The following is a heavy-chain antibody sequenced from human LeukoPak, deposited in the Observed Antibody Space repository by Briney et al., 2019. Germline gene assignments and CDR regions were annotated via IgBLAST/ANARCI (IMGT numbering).Heavy chain of an antibody. CDR1: GYTFTGYY. CDR2: INPNSGNT. J-gene: IGHJ4*02. D-gene: IGHD6-19*01. Sequence: ASVKVSCKASGYTFTGYYMHWVRQAPGQGLEWMGWINPNSGNTGYAQKFQGRVTITRNTSISTAYMELSSLRSEDTAVYYCARHFSSGWYAVGSFDYWGQGTLVTVSS. CDR3: ARHFSSGWYAVGSFDY. V-gene: IGHV1-8*03.